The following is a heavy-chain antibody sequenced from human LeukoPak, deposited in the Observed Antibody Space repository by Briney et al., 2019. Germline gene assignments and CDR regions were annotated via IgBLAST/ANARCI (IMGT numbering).Heavy chain of an antibody. Sequence: SLRLSCAASGFTFDDYAMHWVRQAPGKGLEWVSGISWNSGSIGYADSVKGRFTISRDNAKNSLYLQMNSLRAEDTALYYCAANFWSGYRFDYWGQGTLVTVSS. CDR3: AANFWSGYRFDY. CDR1: GFTFDDYA. V-gene: IGHV3-9*01. CDR2: ISWNSGSI. J-gene: IGHJ4*02. D-gene: IGHD3-3*01.